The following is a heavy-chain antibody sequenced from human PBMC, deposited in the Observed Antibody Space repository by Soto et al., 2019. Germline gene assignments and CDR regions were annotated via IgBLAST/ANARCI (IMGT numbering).Heavy chain of an antibody. Sequence: GGSMRLSCAASGFTFSSYGRHWVRQAPGKGLEWVAVIWYDGSNKYYADSVKGRFTISRDNSKNTLYLQMNSLRAEDTAVYYCARDSGCSSTSCYLYYYYMDVWGKGTTVTVSS. J-gene: IGHJ6*03. D-gene: IGHD2-2*01. CDR1: GFTFSSYG. CDR3: ARDSGCSSTSCYLYYYYMDV. V-gene: IGHV3-33*01. CDR2: IWYDGSNK.